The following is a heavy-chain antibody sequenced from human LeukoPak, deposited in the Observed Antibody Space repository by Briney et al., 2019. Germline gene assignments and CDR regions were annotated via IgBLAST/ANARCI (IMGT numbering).Heavy chain of an antibody. CDR1: GGSISSSSHC. CDR3: AKDPRMWIQTIDS. Sequence: SETLSLTCTVSGGSISSSSHCWAWIRQPPGKGLEWIANIYYSGNTYYNPSLKSRVTISVDMSKNQFSLRVGSLTAEDTAVYYCAKDPRMWIQTIDSWGQGTLVTVSS. CDR2: IYYSGNT. D-gene: IGHD5-18*01. V-gene: IGHV4-39*07. J-gene: IGHJ4*02.